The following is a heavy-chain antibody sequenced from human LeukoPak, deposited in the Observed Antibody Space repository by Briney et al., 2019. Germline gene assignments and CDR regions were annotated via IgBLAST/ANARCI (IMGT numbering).Heavy chain of an antibody. CDR1: GFTFTDFY. CDR2: NSGSGGRT. J-gene: IGHJ4*02. V-gene: IGHV3-23*01. CDR3: AKRGVVIRVILVGFHKEAYYFDS. Sequence: GGSLRLSCAACGFTFTDFYMNWVRQAPGKGPEWVAGNSGSGGRTNYADSVKGRFTISRDNAKNTLYLQMNSLRADDTAVYFCAKRGVVIRVILVGFHKEAYYFDSWGQGALVTVSS. D-gene: IGHD3-22*01.